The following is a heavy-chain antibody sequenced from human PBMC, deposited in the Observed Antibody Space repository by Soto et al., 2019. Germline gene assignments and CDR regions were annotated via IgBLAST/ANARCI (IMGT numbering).Heavy chain of an antibody. CDR3: ARDARERGYDFWSGYYYRYYFDY. D-gene: IGHD3-3*01. CDR2: IKQDGSEK. J-gene: IGHJ4*02. V-gene: IGHV3-7*03. Sequence: EVQLVESGGGLVQPGGSLRLSCAASGFTFSSYWMSWVRQAPGKGLEWVANIKQDGSEKYYVDSVKGRFTISRDNAKNSLYLQMNSLRAEDTAVYYCARDARERGYDFWSGYYYRYYFDYRGQGTLVTVSS. CDR1: GFTFSSYW.